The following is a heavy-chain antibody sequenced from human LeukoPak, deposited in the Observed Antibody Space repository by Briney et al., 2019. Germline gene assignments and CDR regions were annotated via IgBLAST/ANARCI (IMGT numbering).Heavy chain of an antibody. D-gene: IGHD3-16*02. Sequence: SETLSLTCTVSGGSISSYYWSWIRQPPGKGLEWIGYIYYSGSTNYNPSLKSRVSISVDTSKNQFSLKLSSVTAADTAVYYCATLHRNSYYGLDVWGQGTTVTVSS. J-gene: IGHJ6*02. V-gene: IGHV4-59*12. CDR1: GGSISSYY. CDR2: IYYSGST. CDR3: ATLHRNSYYGLDV.